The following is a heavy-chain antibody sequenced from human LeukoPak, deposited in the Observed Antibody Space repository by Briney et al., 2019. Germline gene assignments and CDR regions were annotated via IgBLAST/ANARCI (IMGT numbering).Heavy chain of an antibody. CDR3: AGSQKRTSGRGFLAGNNWFDP. CDR2: IYYSGST. Sequence: SQTLSLTCTVSGGSISSGDYYWSWTRQPPGKGLEWIGYIYYSGSTYYNPSLKSRVTISVDTSKNQFSLKLSSVTAADTAVYYCAGSQKRTSGRGFLAGNNWFDPWGQGTLVTVSS. CDR1: GGSISSGDYY. J-gene: IGHJ5*02. D-gene: IGHD3-3*01. V-gene: IGHV4-30-4*01.